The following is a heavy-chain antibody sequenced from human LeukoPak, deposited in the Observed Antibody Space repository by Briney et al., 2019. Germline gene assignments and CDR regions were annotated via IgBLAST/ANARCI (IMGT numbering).Heavy chain of an antibody. J-gene: IGHJ3*02. CDR3: ARVVEWFGGDADAFDI. Sequence: GASVKVSCKASGGTFSSYAISWVRQAPGQGLEWMGGIIPIFGTANYAQKFQGRVTITADKSTSTAYMELSSLRSEDTAVYYCARVVEWFGGDADAFDIWGQGTMVTVSS. CDR2: IIPIFGTA. D-gene: IGHD3-10*01. CDR1: GGTFSSYA. V-gene: IGHV1-69*06.